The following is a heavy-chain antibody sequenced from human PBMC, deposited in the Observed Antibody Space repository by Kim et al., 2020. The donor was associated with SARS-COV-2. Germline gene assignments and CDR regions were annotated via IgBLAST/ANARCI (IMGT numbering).Heavy chain of an antibody. CDR2: ISAYNGNT. D-gene: IGHD6-13*01. CDR3: AGGFSSSWYSEYDY. CDR1: GYTFTSYG. Sequence: ASVKVSCKASGYTFTSYGISWVRQAPGQGLEWMGWISAYNGNTNYAQKLQGRVTMTTDTSTSTAYMELRSLRSDDTAVYYCAGGFSSSWYSEYDYWGQGTLVTVSS. J-gene: IGHJ4*02. V-gene: IGHV1-18*01.